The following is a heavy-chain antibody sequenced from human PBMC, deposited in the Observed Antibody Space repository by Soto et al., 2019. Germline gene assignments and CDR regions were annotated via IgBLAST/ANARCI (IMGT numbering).Heavy chain of an antibody. CDR3: ARLHYYGSGSPDWFDP. J-gene: IGHJ5*02. CDR1: GYSFTSYW. CDR2: IYPGDSDT. Sequence: GESLKISCKGSGYSFTSYWIAWVRQMPGKSLEWMGIIYPGDSDTSYSPSFQGQFTISADNSISTAYLQWSSLKASDTAMYYCARLHYYGSGSPDWFDPWGQGTLVTVSS. V-gene: IGHV5-51*01. D-gene: IGHD3-10*01.